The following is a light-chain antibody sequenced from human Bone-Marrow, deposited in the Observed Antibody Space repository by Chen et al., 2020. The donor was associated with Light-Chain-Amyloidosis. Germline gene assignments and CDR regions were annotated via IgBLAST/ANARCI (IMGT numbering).Light chain of an antibody. V-gene: IGLV1-44*01. CDR1: SSNIGSNI. CDR2: RNN. Sequence: QSVLTQPPSASGTPGQRVTIYCLGSSSNIGSNIVNWYQQFPGTAPKLLIYRNNERPSGVPDRFAGSKAGTSASLAISGLQSEDEADYYCAAWDDSLPGGVIGGGTKVTVL. CDR3: AAWDDSLPGGV. J-gene: IGLJ3*02.